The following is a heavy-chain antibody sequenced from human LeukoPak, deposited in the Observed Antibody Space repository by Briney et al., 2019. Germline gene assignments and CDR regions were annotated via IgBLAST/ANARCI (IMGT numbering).Heavy chain of an antibody. D-gene: IGHD6-13*01. Sequence: PSETLSLTCAVSGGSISSGGYSWSWIRQPPGKGLEWIGYIYHSGSTYYNPSLKSRVTISVDRSKNQFSLKLSSVTAADTAVYYCARDLSSSSYDYWGQGTLVTVSS. V-gene: IGHV4-30-2*01. CDR2: IYHSGST. CDR3: ARDLSSSSYDY. J-gene: IGHJ4*02. CDR1: GGSISSGGYS.